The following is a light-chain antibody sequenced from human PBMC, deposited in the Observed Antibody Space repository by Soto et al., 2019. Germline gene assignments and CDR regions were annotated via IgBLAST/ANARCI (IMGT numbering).Light chain of an antibody. CDR3: QQRSNRPLT. J-gene: IGKJ4*01. CDR1: QSVSDY. V-gene: IGKV3-11*01. Sequence: EIVLTQSPGTLSLSPGERATLSCRARQSVSDYLAWYQKKPGQAPRLLIYDASNRATGIPARFSGSGSGTDFTLTISSLESEDFAVYYCQQRSNRPLTFGGGTKVEI. CDR2: DAS.